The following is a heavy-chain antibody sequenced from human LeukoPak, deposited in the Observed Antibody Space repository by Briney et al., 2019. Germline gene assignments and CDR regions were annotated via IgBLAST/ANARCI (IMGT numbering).Heavy chain of an antibody. CDR1: GFTFSNAW. V-gene: IGHV3-15*01. Sequence: GGSLRLSCAASGFTFSNAWMTWVRQAPGKGLEWVGRIKSNPDGGTTDYAAPVKGRFIISRDDSKNTLYLQMNSLQTEDTAVYYCTTDLGINMIRGVFVYWGQGTLVTVSS. CDR3: TTDLGINMIRGVFVY. D-gene: IGHD3-10*01. J-gene: IGHJ4*02. CDR2: IKSNPDGGTT.